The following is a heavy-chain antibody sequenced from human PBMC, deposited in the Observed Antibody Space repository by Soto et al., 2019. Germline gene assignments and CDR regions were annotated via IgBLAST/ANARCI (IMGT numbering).Heavy chain of an antibody. CDR1: GFTFSSYW. D-gene: IGHD2-21*01. Sequence: GGSLRLSCAASGFTFSSYWMSWVRQAPGKGLEWVANIKQDGSEKYYVDSVKGRFTISRDNAKNSLYLQMNSLRAEDTAVYYCARDKLRRGELYYGMDVWGQGTTVTVSS. J-gene: IGHJ6*02. V-gene: IGHV3-7*03. CDR2: IKQDGSEK. CDR3: ARDKLRRGELYYGMDV.